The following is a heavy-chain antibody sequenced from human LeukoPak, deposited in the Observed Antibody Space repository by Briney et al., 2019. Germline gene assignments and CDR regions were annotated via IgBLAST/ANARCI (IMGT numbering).Heavy chain of an antibody. Sequence: GASVKVSCKAFGXXFTSYGISWVRQAPGQGLEWMGWISAYNGNTNYAQKLQGRVTMTTDTSTSTAYMELRSLRSDDTAVYYCARDRLNWFDPWGQGTLVTVSS. CDR1: GXXFTSYG. J-gene: IGHJ5*02. V-gene: IGHV1-18*01. CDR2: ISAYNGNT. CDR3: ARDRLNWFDP.